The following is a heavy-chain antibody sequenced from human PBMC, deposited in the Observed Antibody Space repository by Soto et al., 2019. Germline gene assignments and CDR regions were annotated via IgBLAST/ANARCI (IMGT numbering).Heavy chain of an antibody. D-gene: IGHD5-12*01. CDR3: VRERAGGFYPFDY. V-gene: IGHV3-30-3*01. J-gene: IGHJ4*02. CDR1: GLTLSSYV. Sequence: QVQLVESGGTVVQPGRSLRLSCAASGLTLSSYVLHWVRQAPGKGLEWVALILEDGSQKDYADSVRGRFTISRDNSKNMLYLQMDSLRSEDTSVYYCVRERAGGFYPFDYWGQGTLVIVSS. CDR2: ILEDGSQK.